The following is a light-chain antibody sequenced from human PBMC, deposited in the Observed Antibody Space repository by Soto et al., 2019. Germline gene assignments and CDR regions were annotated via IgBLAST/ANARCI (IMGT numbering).Light chain of an antibody. CDR2: KAS. CDR3: QQYNNWPRK. V-gene: IGKV1-5*03. Sequence: DIQMTQSPSTLSGSVGDRVTITCRASQTISSWLAWYQQKPGKAPKLLIYKASTLKSGVPSRFSGSGSGTEFTLTISSLQSEDFAVYYCQQYNNWPRKFGQGTKVDIK. CDR1: QTISSW. J-gene: IGKJ1*01.